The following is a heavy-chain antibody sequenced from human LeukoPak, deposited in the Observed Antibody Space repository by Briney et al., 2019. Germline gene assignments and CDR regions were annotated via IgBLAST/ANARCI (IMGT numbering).Heavy chain of an antibody. Sequence: ASVKVSCKASGYTFTSYDINWVRQATGQGLEWMGWMNPNSGNTGYAQKFQGRVTMTRNTSISTAYMELSSLRSEDTAVYYCARGDFPLRYLDWTTFTAGYYYGMDVWGQGTTVTVSS. CDR2: MNPNSGNT. CDR1: GYTFTSYD. D-gene: IGHD3-9*01. CDR3: ARGDFPLRYLDWTTFTAGYYYGMDV. J-gene: IGHJ6*02. V-gene: IGHV1-8*01.